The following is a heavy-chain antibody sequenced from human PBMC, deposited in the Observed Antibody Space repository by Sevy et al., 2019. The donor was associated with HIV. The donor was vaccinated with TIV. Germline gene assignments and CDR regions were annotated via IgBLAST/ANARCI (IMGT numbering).Heavy chain of an antibody. J-gene: IGHJ4*02. CDR3: ARDFGWYCSSTSCYVFDY. Sequence: GGSLRLSCAASGFTFTTYAMSWVRQAPGKGLEWVSAISGSGDSTYYADSVKGRFTVSRDKSKNTLYLQMNSLIAEDTAVYYCARDFGWYCSSTSCYVFDYWGQGTLVTVSS. CDR1: GFTFTTYA. CDR2: ISGSGDST. D-gene: IGHD2-2*01. V-gene: IGHV3-23*01.